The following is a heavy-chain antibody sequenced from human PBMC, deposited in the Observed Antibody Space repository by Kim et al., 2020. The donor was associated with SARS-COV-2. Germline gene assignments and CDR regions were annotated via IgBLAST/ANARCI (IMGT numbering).Heavy chain of an antibody. J-gene: IGHJ3*02. CDR2: IGTAGDT. CDR3: ARGYSSSWYWAFDI. CDR1: GFTFSSYD. D-gene: IGHD6-13*01. V-gene: IGHV3-13*01. Sequence: GGSLRLSCAASGFTFSSYDMHWVRQATGKGLEWVSAIGTAGDTYYPGSVKGRFTISREYAKNSLYLQMNSLRAGDTAVYYCARGYSSSWYWAFDIWGQGTMVTVSS.